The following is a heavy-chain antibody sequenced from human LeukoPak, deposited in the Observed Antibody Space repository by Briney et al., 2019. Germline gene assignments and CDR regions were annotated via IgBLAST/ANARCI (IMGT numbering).Heavy chain of an antibody. CDR1: GGTFSSYA. V-gene: IGHV1-69*13. Sequence: ASVKVSCKASGGTFSSYAISWVRQAPGQGLEWMGGIIPIFGTANCAQKFQGRVTITADESTSTAYMELSSLRSEDTAVYYCASTRYYYGSGSYGPFDLWGQGTLVTVSS. CDR3: ASTRYYYGSGSYGPFDL. D-gene: IGHD3-10*01. CDR2: IIPIFGTA. J-gene: IGHJ5*02.